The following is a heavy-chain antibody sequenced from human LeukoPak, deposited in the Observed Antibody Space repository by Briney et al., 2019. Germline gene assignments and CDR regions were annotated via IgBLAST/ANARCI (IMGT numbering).Heavy chain of an antibody. CDR1: GGTFSDYA. V-gene: IGHV1-69*01. Sequence: SVKVSCKASGGTFSDYAVSWVRQAPGQGLEWMGGIIPIFGTANHAQKFQGRVTITADESTSTAYMELRSLRSDDTAVYYCARITGPVRGSTAPRNSDYWGQGTLVTVSS. CDR2: IIPIFGTA. J-gene: IGHJ4*02. D-gene: IGHD3-10*01. CDR3: ARITGPVRGSTAPRNSDY.